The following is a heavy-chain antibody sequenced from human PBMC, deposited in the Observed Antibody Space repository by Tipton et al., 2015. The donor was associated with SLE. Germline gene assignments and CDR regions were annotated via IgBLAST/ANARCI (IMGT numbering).Heavy chain of an antibody. CDR3: ARDREGSSWYENFYYYGMDV. Sequence: SLRLSCAASGFTFSSYWMSWVRQAPGKGLEWVANIKHDGSAKYYVDSVKGRFTISRDNAKNSLYLQMNSLRAEDTAVYYCARDREGSSWYENFYYYGMDVWGQGTTVTVSS. CDR1: GFTFSSYW. J-gene: IGHJ6*02. CDR2: IKHDGSAK. V-gene: IGHV3-7*01. D-gene: IGHD6-13*01.